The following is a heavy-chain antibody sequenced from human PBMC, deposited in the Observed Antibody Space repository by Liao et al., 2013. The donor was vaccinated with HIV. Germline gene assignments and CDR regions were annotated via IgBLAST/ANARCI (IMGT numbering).Heavy chain of an antibody. CDR2: IYYSGST. CDR1: GGSMSNFY. Sequence: QVQLQESGPGLVKPSETLSLTCTVSGGSMSNFYWTWIRQPPGKGLEWIGYIYYSGSTNYNPSLKSRVTMSVDTSKNQFSLKLTSVTAADTAVYYCATRITISGVAIPHALDVWGQGTMVAVSS. D-gene: IGHD3-3*01. V-gene: IGHV4-59*12. CDR3: ATRITISGVAIPHALDV. J-gene: IGHJ3*01.